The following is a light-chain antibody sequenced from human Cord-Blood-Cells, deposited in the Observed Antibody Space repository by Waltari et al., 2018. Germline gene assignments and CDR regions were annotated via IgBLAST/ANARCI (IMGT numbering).Light chain of an antibody. V-gene: IGLV2-23*01. CDR1: SSDVGGYNL. CDR3: CSYAGSSTYWV. CDR2: EGG. J-gene: IGLJ3*02. Sequence: QSALTQPASVSGSPGQSITISCTGTSSDVGGYNLVSWYQQHPGKAPKLMIYEGGKRPSGVSNRFSGSKSGNTASLTISGLQAEDEADYYCCSYAGSSTYWVFGGGTKLTVL.